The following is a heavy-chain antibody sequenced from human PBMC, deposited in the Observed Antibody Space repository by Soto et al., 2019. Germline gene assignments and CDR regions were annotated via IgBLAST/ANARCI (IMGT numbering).Heavy chain of an antibody. Sequence: EVQLVQSGPEVKKPGESLKISCKGSGYSFTTYWIGWVRQMPGKGLEWMGIIYPGDSYTTYIPSFQRQVTISADKSTSTAYLQWSSLKASDTAMYYCARPKYSSSWYPFDFWGQGTLVTVSS. V-gene: IGHV5-51*01. CDR2: IYPGDSYT. D-gene: IGHD6-13*01. J-gene: IGHJ4*02. CDR3: ARPKYSSSWYPFDF. CDR1: GYSFTTYW.